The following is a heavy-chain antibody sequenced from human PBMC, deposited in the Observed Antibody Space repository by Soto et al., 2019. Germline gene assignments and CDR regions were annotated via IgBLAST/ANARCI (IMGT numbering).Heavy chain of an antibody. J-gene: IGHJ4*02. CDR1: GFPFSSYA. V-gene: IGHV3-23*01. Sequence: EVQLLESGGGLVQPGGSLRLSFAASGFPFSSYAMSWVRQAPGKGLEGVSAISGSGGSTYYADSVKGRFTISRDNSKNTLYLQMNSLRAEDTAVYYCAKTGDPKLRYFDYWGQGTLVTVSS. CDR2: ISGSGGST. CDR3: AKTGDPKLRYFDY. D-gene: IGHD2-21*02.